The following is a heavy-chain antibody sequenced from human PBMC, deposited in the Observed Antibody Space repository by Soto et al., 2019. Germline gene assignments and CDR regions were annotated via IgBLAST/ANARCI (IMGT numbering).Heavy chain of an antibody. Sequence: SLRLSCAASGFIFSNYEMSWFRQAPGKGLEWVSYIDHSGTTIYYADSVKGRFTISRDNAKNSLFLQMNSLRAEDTAVYYCARGHIVATILDYWGQGTLVTVSS. CDR2: IDHSGTTI. D-gene: IGHD5-12*01. J-gene: IGHJ4*02. V-gene: IGHV3-48*03. CDR1: GFIFSNYE. CDR3: ARGHIVATILDY.